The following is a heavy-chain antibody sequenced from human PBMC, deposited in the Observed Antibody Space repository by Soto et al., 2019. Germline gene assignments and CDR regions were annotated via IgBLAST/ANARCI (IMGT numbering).Heavy chain of an antibody. Sequence: QVQLVESGGGVVQPGRSLRLSCAASGFTFSSYGMHWVRQAPGKGLEWVAVIWYDGSNKYYADSVKGRFTISRANSKNTLYLQMNSLRAEDTAVYYCARDHSGYFDYWGQGTLVTVSA. CDR3: ARDHSGYFDY. CDR2: IWYDGSNK. V-gene: IGHV3-33*01. CDR1: GFTFSSYG. D-gene: IGHD3-22*01. J-gene: IGHJ4*02.